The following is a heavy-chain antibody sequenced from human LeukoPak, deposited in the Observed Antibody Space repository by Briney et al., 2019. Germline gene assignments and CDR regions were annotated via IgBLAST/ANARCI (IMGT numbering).Heavy chain of an antibody. J-gene: IGHJ4*02. CDR2: IYSGGTT. Sequence: GGSLRLSCAASGFTVSNNYMSWVRQAPGKGLDWVSVIYSGGTTYYAGSVKGRFTISRDNSRNTLYLQMNSLRVEDTAVYYCAKDPAYVPFGGVIVIPSGFDYWGQGTLVTVSS. CDR3: AKDPAYVPFGGVIVIPSGFDY. D-gene: IGHD3-16*02. V-gene: IGHV3-53*05. CDR1: GFTVSNNY.